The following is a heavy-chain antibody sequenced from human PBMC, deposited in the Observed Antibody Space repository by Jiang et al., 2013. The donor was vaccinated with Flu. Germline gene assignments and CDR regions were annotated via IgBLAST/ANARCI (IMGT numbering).Heavy chain of an antibody. CDR3: AREVQNQKYYYGMDV. V-gene: IGHV4-31*03. J-gene: IGHJ6*02. CDR2: MYYSGST. D-gene: IGHD1-14*01. Sequence: GSGLVKPSQTLSLTCTVSGGSISSGGYYWTWIRQHPGKGLEWIGYMYYSGSTSYNPSLRDRVTISLDTSKNQFSLKVTSMTAADTAVYYCAREVQNQKYYYGMDVWGQGTNGHRLL. CDR1: GGSISSGGYY.